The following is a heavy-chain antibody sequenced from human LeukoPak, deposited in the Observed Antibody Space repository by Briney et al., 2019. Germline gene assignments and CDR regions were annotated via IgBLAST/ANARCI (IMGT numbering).Heavy chain of an antibody. V-gene: IGHV4-39*07. CDR2: IYYSGST. J-gene: IGHJ4*02. CDR1: GGSISSSSYY. D-gene: IGHD3-10*01. CDR3: ARVATYYYGSGSYRLFDY. Sequence: SETLSLTCTVSGGSISSSSYYWGWLRQPPGKGLEWIGRIYYSGSTYYNPSLKSRVTISVDTSKNQCSLKLSSVTAADTAVYYCARVATYYYGSGSYRLFDYWGQGTLVTVSS.